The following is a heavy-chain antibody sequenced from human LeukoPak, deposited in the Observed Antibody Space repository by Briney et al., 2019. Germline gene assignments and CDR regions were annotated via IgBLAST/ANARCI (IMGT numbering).Heavy chain of an antibody. V-gene: IGHV3-30-3*01. Sequence: PGGSLSLSCAAAGFTFSSYTMHWLRQAPGKGLEWVVVTSYDASNKYYADFVKGRFTISGDTSKTTLYLQINSLTAEATALYYCASGSSGYYLLSFDYWGQRTLVTASS. CDR2: TSYDASNK. CDR1: GFTFSSYT. D-gene: IGHD3-22*01. CDR3: ASGSSGYYLLSFDY. J-gene: IGHJ4*02.